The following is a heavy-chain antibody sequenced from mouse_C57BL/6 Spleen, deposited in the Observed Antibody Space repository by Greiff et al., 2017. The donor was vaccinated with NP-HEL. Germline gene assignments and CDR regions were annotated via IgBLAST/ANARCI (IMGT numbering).Heavy chain of an antibody. CDR3: ARKGVYYGSSPSYYFDY. D-gene: IGHD1-1*01. V-gene: IGHV1-50*01. J-gene: IGHJ2*01. CDR2: IDPSDSYT. CDR1: GYTFTSYW. Sequence: VQLQQPGAELVKPGASVKLSCKASGYTFTSYWMQWVKQRPGQGLEWIGEIDPSDSYTNYNQKFKGKATLTVDTSSSTAYMQLSSLTSEDSAVYYCARKGVYYGSSPSYYFDYWGQGTTLTVSS.